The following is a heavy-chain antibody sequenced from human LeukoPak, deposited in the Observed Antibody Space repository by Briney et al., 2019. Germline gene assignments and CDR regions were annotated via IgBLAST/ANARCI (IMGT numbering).Heavy chain of an antibody. CDR2: ISSGSSYI. J-gene: IGHJ4*02. Sequence: GGSLRLSCAASGFTFSSHSMNWVRQAPGKGLEWVSSISSGSSYIYYADSLKGRLTISRDNAKNSLYLQMNSLRAEDTAVYYCARGGSSPDYWGQGTLVTVSS. V-gene: IGHV3-21*01. CDR3: ARGGSSPDY. D-gene: IGHD2-2*01. CDR1: GFTFSSHS.